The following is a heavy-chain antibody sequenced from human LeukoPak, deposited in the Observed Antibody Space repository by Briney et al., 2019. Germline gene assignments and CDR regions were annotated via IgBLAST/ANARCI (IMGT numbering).Heavy chain of an antibody. V-gene: IGHV3-48*03. J-gene: IGHJ6*02. CDR1: GFTFSSYE. Sequence: GGSLRLSCAASGFTFSSYEMNWVRQAPGKGLEWVSYISSTGSTIYYADSVKGRFTISRDNAKNSLYLQLKSLRVEDTAVYYCASFYSSSLNNYYYYGMDVWGQGTTVTVSS. CDR2: ISSTGSTI. CDR3: ASFYSSSLNNYYYYGMDV. D-gene: IGHD6-13*01.